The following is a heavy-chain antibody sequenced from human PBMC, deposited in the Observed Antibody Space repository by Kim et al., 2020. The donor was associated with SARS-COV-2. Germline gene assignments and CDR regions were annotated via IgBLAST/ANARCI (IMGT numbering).Heavy chain of an antibody. CDR2: SRNKVNSYST. V-gene: IGHV3-72*01. D-gene: IGHD6-13*01. CDR1: GFIFNDYY. J-gene: IGHJ4*02. Sequence: GGSLRLSCAASGFIFNDYYMDWVRQTPGKGLEWVGRSRNKVNSYSTEHAASVKGRFAVSRDESRELVYLQMNSLKIEDTAVYYCVRLSPTGRGGYSFDYWGQGTLVTVSS. CDR3: VRLSPTGRGGYSFDY.